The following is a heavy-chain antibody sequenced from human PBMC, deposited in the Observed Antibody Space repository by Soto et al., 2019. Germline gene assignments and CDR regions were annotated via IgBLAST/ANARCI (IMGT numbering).Heavy chain of an antibody. CDR1: GGSVNGYY. D-gene: IGHD2-21*01. CDR3: ATLITVCGLLIPLGEP. V-gene: IGHV4-34*01. CDR2: INHTGGT. J-gene: IGHJ5*02. Sequence: PSEKLSHTCSVYGGSVNGYYWNWIRQPPGKGLEWIGEINHTGGTHYNPSLKSRVTMSVDTSKNQFSLRLSSVTAADTAIYYWATLITVCGLLIPLGEPWGQGPKVTVS.